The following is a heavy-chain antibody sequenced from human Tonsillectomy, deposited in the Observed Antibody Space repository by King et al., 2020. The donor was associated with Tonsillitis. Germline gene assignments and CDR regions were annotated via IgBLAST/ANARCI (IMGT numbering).Heavy chain of an antibody. CDR3: ASCPLGFCSSSTCFDY. J-gene: IGHJ4*02. Sequence: VQLQESGPGLLKPSQTLSLTCAVSGGSITSGAYSWSWIRQPPGKGLEWIGYIFYNGDTHYNPSLTSPVTVSRDTSKNQFSLELSSVTAADTAVYYCASCPLGFCSSSTCFDYWGQGTLVPVSS. D-gene: IGHD2-2*01. V-gene: IGHV4-30-4*07. CDR2: IFYNGDT. CDR1: GGSITSGAYS.